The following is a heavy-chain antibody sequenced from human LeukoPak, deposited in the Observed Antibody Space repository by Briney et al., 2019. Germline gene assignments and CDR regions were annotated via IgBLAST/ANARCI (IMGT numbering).Heavy chain of an antibody. CDR2: IYTSGST. V-gene: IGHV4-4*07. CDR3: ARTKSSSWYRGYWFDP. J-gene: IGHJ5*02. CDR1: GGSISSYY. Sequence: SETLSLTCTVSGGSISSYYWSWIRQPAGKGLEWIGRIYTSGSTNYNPSLKSRVTMSVDTSKKQFSLKLSSVTAADTAVYYCARTKSSSWYRGYWFDPWGQGTLVTVSS. D-gene: IGHD6-13*01.